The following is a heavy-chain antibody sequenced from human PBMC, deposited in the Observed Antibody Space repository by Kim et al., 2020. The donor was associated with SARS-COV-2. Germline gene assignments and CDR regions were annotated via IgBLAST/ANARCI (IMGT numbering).Heavy chain of an antibody. CDR3: ARERESRGDAFDI. V-gene: IGHV3-30-3*01. D-gene: IGHD3-10*01. CDR2: ISYDGSNK. CDR1: GFTFSSYA. Sequence: GGSLRLSCAASGFTFSSYAMHWVRQAPGKGLEWVAVISYDGSNKYYADSVKGRFTISRDNSKNTLYLQMNSLRAEDTAVYYCARERESRGDAFDIWGQGTMVTVSS. J-gene: IGHJ3*02.